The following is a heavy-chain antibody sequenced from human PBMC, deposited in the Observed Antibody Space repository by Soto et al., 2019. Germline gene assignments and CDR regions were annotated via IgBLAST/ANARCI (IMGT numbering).Heavy chain of an antibody. D-gene: IGHD3-10*01. CDR2: ISGSGGST. CDR1: GSTFTSNA. Sequence: EVQLLESGGALVQPGGSLRPSCPASGSTFTSNALSWARQAPGKGLEWVSDISGSGGSTYYADSVKGRFTISRDNSKNTLYLQMNSLRAEDTAVYYCAKEVTMVRGVIRDDYWGQGTLVTVSS. J-gene: IGHJ4*02. V-gene: IGHV3-23*01. CDR3: AKEVTMVRGVIRDDY.